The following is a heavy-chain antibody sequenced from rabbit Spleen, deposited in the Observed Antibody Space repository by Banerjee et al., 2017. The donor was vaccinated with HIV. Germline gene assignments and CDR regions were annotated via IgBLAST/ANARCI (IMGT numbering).Heavy chain of an antibody. CDR2: IYAGSGGSS. V-gene: IGHV1S45*01. J-gene: IGHJ4*01. CDR3: ARDLVAVIGWNFSL. Sequence: QQQLEESGGGLVQPEGSLTLTCTASGFTISSGYDMCWVRQAPGKGLEWIACIYAGSGGSSYYASWSKGRFTISKTSSTTVTLQMTSLTAADTATYLCARDLVAVIGWNFSLWGQGTLVTVS. D-gene: IGHD1-1*01. CDR1: GFTISSGYD.